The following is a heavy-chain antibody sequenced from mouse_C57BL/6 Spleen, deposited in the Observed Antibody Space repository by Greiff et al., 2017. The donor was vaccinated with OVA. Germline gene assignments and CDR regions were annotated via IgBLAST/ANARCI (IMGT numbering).Heavy chain of an antibody. CDR3: AKGDYYGSSHFDY. V-gene: IGHV1-61*01. D-gene: IGHD1-1*01. J-gene: IGHJ2*01. CDR2: IYPSDSET. Sequence: QVQLQQSGAELVRPGSSVKLSCKASGYTFTSYWMDWVKQRPGQGLEWIGNIYPSDSETHYNQKFKDKATLTVDKSSSTAYMQLSSLTSEDSAVYYCAKGDYYGSSHFDYWGQGTTLTVSS. CDR1: GYTFTSYW.